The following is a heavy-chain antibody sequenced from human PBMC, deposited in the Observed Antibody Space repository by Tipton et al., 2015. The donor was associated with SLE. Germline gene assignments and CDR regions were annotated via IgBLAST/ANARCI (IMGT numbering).Heavy chain of an antibody. CDR2: IYYTGST. CDR1: GGSISSHY. D-gene: IGHD2-2*01. CDR3: ARDSPAHDAFDI. Sequence: LRLPCTVSGGSISSHYWSWIRQPPGKGLEWIGYIYYTGSTTYNPSLKSRVTISLDTSKNQFSLKVNSVTAADTAVYYCARDSPAHDAFDIWGQGTMVTVSS. V-gene: IGHV4-59*11. J-gene: IGHJ3*02.